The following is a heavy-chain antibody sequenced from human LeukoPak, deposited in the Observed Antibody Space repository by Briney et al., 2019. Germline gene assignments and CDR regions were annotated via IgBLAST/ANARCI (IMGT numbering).Heavy chain of an antibody. D-gene: IGHD5-12*01. Sequence: GGVLRLSRAGPGFTLRCYGMDLVRQAPGKGLGWGAVISYDGSNKYYADSVKGRFTISRDNSKNTLYLQMNSLRAEDTAVYYCAKKEVAYDYWGQGTLVTVSS. CDR1: GFTLRCYG. CDR2: ISYDGSNK. J-gene: IGHJ4*02. V-gene: IGHV3-30*18. CDR3: AKKEVAYDY.